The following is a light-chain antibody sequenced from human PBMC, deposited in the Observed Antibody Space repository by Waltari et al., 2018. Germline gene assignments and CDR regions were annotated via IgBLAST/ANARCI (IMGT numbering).Light chain of an antibody. Sequence: SYELTQPPLVSVSPGQTASITCSGDKLGDKYACWYQQKPGQSPVLVIYQDSKRPSGIPGRVSGSSSGNTATLTVSGTQAMDEADYYGQAWDSSTVVFGGGTKLTVL. CDR3: QAWDSSTVV. CDR1: KLGDKY. V-gene: IGLV3-1*01. CDR2: QDS. J-gene: IGLJ2*01.